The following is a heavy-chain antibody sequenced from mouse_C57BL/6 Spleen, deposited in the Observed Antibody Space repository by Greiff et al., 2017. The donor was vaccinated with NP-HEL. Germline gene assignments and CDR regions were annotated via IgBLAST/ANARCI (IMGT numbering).Heavy chain of an antibody. D-gene: IGHD2-3*01. CDR1: GYTFTSYW. V-gene: IGHV1-64*01. CDR3: ARRSGDGYYDAMDY. J-gene: IGHJ4*01. CDR2: IHPNSGST. Sequence: VQLQQPGAELVKPGASVKLSCKASGYTFTSYWMHWVKQRPGQGLEWIGMIHPNSGSTNYNEKFKSKATLTVDKSSSTAYMQLSSLTSEDSAVYYCARRSGDGYYDAMDYWGQGTSVTVSS.